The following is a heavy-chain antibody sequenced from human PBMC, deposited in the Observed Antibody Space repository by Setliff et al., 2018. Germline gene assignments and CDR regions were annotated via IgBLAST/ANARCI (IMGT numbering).Heavy chain of an antibody. CDR2: FYNSGNT. Sequence: PSETLSLTCAVSGFSISSGYYWGWIRQHPGKGLEWIGYFYNSGNTYYNPSLKSRFTISFDTPKNQFSLKLSSVTAADTAVYYCARSVAAAGSAFDIWGQGTMVTVSS. D-gene: IGHD6-13*01. CDR3: ARSVAAAGSAFDI. J-gene: IGHJ3*02. V-gene: IGHV4-31*11. CDR1: GFSISSGYY.